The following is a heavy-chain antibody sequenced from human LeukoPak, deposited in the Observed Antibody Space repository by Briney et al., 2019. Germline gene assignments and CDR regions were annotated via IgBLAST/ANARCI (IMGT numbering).Heavy chain of an antibody. CDR1: GYTFTGYY. V-gene: IGHV1-18*04. CDR2: ISAYNGNT. D-gene: IGHD2-2*01. Sequence: ASVKVSCKASGYTFTGYYMHWVRQAPGQGLEWMGWISAYNGNTNYAQKLQGRVTMTTDTSTSTAYMELRSLRSDDTAVYYCARDPGYCSSTSCYSDAFDIWGQGTMVTVSS. J-gene: IGHJ3*02. CDR3: ARDPGYCSSTSCYSDAFDI.